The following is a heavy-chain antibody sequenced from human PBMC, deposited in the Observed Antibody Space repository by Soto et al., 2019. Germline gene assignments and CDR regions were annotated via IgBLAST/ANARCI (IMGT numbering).Heavy chain of an antibody. D-gene: IGHD2-21*02. CDR2: MSHSGGT. Sequence: QVQLQQWGAGLLKPSETLSLACAVYGGFVSSGSYYWSWIRQPPGKGLEWIGEMSHSGGTHFNPSLNCGDPRSVVTSKNQFSLKMGSVRAAVPALYYCARVERGTATPVVDAFDIWGPATMVTVSS. J-gene: IGHJ3*02. CDR3: ARVERGTATPVVDAFDI. V-gene: IGHV4-34*01. CDR1: GGFVSSGSYY.